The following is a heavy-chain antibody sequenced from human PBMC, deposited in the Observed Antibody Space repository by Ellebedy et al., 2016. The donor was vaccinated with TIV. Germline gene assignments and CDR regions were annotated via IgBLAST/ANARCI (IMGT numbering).Heavy chain of an antibody. D-gene: IGHD6-13*01. CDR3: ATRAGYSSSWYPSNPMGYAFDI. J-gene: IGHJ3*02. V-gene: IGHV5-51*01. CDR2: IYPGDSDT. Sequence: GESLKISCKGSGYSFTSYWIGWVRQMPGKGLEWMGIIYPGDSDTRYSPSFQGQVTISADKSISTAYLQWSSLKASDTAMYYCATRAGYSSSWYPSNPMGYAFDIWGQGTMVTVSS. CDR1: GYSFTSYW.